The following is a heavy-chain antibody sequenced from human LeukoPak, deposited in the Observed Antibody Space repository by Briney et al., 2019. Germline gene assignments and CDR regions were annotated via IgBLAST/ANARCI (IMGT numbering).Heavy chain of an antibody. J-gene: IGHJ5*02. Sequence: SETLSLTCAVYGGSFSGYYWSCIRQPPGKGLEWIGEINHSGSTNYNPSLKSRVTISVDTSKNQISLKLISVTAADTAVYYCARGRGYCSSTSCYWFDPWGQGTLVTVSS. CDR1: GGSFSGYY. CDR3: ARGRGYCSSTSCYWFDP. V-gene: IGHV4-34*01. D-gene: IGHD2-2*01. CDR2: INHSGST.